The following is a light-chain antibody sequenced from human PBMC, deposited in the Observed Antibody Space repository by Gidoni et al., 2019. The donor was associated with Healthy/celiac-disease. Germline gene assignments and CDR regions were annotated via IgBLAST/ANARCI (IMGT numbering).Light chain of an antibody. CDR3: ETWDSNTHALWV. CDR2: LEGSGSY. J-gene: IGLJ3*02. CDR1: SGHSSYI. V-gene: IGLV4-60*02. Sequence: QPVLTQSSSASASLGSSVKLTCTLSSGHSSYIIAWHQQQPGKAPRYLMKLEGSGSYNKGSGVPDRFSGSSSGADRYLTISNLQFEDEADYYCETWDSNTHALWVFGGGTKLTVL.